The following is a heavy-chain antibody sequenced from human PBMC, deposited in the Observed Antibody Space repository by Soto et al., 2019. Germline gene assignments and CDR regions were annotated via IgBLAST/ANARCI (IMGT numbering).Heavy chain of an antibody. CDR2: IWYDGSNK. CDR3: ARGYCSGGSCYHNFDY. CDR1: GFTFSSYG. D-gene: IGHD2-15*01. Sequence: QVQLVESGGGVVQPGRSLRLSCAASGFTFSSYGMHWVRQAPGKGLEWVAVIWYDGSNKYYADSVKGRFTISRDNSQNTLYLQMNSLRAEDTAVYYCARGYCSGGSCYHNFDYWCQGTLVTVSS. J-gene: IGHJ4*02. V-gene: IGHV3-33*01.